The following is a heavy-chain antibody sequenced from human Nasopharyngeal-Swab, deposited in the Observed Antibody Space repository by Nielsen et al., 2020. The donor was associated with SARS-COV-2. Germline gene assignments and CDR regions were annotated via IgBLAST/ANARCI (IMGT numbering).Heavy chain of an antibody. CDR2: TSYQGSNT. Sequence: GESLKISCAGSGFTFSRYGMHWVRQAPGKGLEWVAITSYQGSNTYYADSVKGRFTISRDNSKNTLYLQMNSLRAEDTAMYYCAKTSYEVLYQGLVDYWGQGTLVTVSS. J-gene: IGHJ4*02. V-gene: IGHV3-30*18. CDR3: AKTSYEVLYQGLVDY. D-gene: IGHD2-2*02. CDR1: GFTFSRYG.